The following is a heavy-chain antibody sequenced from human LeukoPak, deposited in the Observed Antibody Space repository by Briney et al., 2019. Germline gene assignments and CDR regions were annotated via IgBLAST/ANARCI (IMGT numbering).Heavy chain of an antibody. D-gene: IGHD6-13*01. CDR1: GFTFSSYS. CDR3: ARERQNNVSSSWYRWVYYYGMDV. CDR2: ISSSSSYI. Sequence: GGSLRLSCEASGFTFSSYSMNWVRQAPGKGLEWVSSISSSSSYIYYADSVKGRFTISRDNAKNSLYLQMNSLRAEDTAVYYCARERQNNVSSSWYRWVYYYGMDVWGQGTTVTVSS. V-gene: IGHV3-21*01. J-gene: IGHJ6*02.